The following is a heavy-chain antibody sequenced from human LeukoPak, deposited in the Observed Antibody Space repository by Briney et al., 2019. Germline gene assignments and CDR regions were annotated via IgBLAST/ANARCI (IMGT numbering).Heavy chain of an antibody. J-gene: IGHJ3*02. D-gene: IGHD3-10*01. CDR1: GYTFTSYG. Sequence: ASVKVSCKASGYTFTSYGISWVRQAPGQGLEWMGWISAYNGNTNYAQKLQGRVTMTTDTFTSTAYMELRSLRSDDTAVYYCARAQLLWFGELSWRAFDIWGQGTMVTVSS. CDR2: ISAYNGNT. CDR3: ARAQLLWFGELSWRAFDI. V-gene: IGHV1-18*01.